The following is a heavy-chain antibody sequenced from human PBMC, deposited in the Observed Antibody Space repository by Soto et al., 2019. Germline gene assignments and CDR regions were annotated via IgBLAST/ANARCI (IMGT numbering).Heavy chain of an antibody. CDR2: MYFSGSN. V-gene: IGHV4-59*01. CDR1: GDSISGSS. J-gene: IGHJ4*02. CDR3: ARGGGWYFH. D-gene: IGHD6-19*01. Sequence: QVQLQESGPGLVKPSETLSLTCTVSGDSISGSSWSWIRQPPGKGLEWIAYMYFSGSNNYNPSLKSRVTTSGDTSKNQCSLKLSSMTAADTAVYYCARGGGWYFHWGQGTLVTVSS.